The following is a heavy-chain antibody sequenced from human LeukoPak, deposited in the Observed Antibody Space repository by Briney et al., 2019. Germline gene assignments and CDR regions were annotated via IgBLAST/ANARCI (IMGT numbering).Heavy chain of an antibody. CDR2: IYYSGST. V-gene: IGHV4-59*01. J-gene: IGHJ4*02. CDR3: ARSYGSGSYTDY. Sequence: SETLSLTCTVSGGSISSYYWSWIRQPPGKGLEWIGYIYYSGSTNYNPSLKSRVTISVDTSKNQFSLKLSSVTAADTAVYCCARSYGSGSYTDYWGQGTLVTVSS. D-gene: IGHD3-10*01. CDR1: GGSISSYY.